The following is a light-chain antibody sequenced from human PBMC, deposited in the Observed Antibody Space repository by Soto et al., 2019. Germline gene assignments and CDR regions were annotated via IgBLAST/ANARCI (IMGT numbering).Light chain of an antibody. CDR1: QSVRSS. CDR3: QQYNSWPPIT. J-gene: IGKJ5*01. Sequence: EIVMTQSPATLSVSPGERATLSFRSSQSVRSSLAWYQQKPGQAPRLLIYSASTRAPGIPARFSGSGSETDFTLTISSLQSEDFAVYYCQQYNSWPPITFGQGTRLEIK. V-gene: IGKV3-15*01. CDR2: SAS.